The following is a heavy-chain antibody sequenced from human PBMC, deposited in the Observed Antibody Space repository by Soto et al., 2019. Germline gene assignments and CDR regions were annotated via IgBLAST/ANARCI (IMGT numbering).Heavy chain of an antibody. J-gene: IGHJ4*02. CDR3: AREGRLAAAGRFDY. Sequence: SETLSLTCTVSGGSMSSYYWTWLRQSPGRGLEWIGYIYYSGITYYNPSLKSRVTISVDTSKNQFSLKLSSVSAADTAIYYCAREGRLAAAGRFDYWGQGTLVTAPQ. V-gene: IGHV4-59*06. CDR1: GGSMSSYY. D-gene: IGHD6-13*01. CDR2: IYYSGIT.